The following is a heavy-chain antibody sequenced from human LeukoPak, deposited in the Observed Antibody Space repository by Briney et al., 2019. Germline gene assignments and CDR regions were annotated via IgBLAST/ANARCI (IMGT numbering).Heavy chain of an antibody. J-gene: IGHJ4*02. D-gene: IGHD2-21*02. V-gene: IGHV4-34*01. Sequence: SETLSLTCAVYGGSFSGYYWSWIRQPPGKGLEWIGEINHSGSTNYNPSLKSRVTISVDTSKNQFSLKLSSVTAADTAVYYCARGGIVVVTAYYFDYWGQGTLVTVSS. CDR3: ARGGIVVVTAYYFDY. CDR2: INHSGST. CDR1: GGSFSGYY.